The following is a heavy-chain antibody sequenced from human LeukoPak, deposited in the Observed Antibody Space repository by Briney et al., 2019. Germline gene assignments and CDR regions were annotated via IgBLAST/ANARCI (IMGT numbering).Heavy chain of an antibody. CDR2: INPDGTIT. Sequence: GGSLRLSCVASAFTFSSYWMHRVRHAPGEGLVWVLRINPDGTITNYADSVKCPFTISRANAKDTLHLQMNSLRAEDTAVYYCARWDCPGGSCSSGSRFFEYWGQGALVTVSS. CDR1: AFTFSSYW. CDR3: ARWDCPGGSCSSGSRFFEY. D-gene: IGHD2-15*01. V-gene: IGHV3-74*01. J-gene: IGHJ4*02.